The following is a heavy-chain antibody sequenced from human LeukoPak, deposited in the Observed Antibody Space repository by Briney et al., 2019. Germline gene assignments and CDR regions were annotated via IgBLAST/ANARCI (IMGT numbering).Heavy chain of an antibody. CDR3: ARNAAAGTYNWFDP. J-gene: IGHJ5*02. D-gene: IGHD6-13*01. V-gene: IGHV3-23*01. CDR1: GFTFSSYA. CDR2: ISGSGGST. Sequence: GGSLRLSCAASGFTFSSYAVSWVRQAPGKGLEWVSDISGSGGSTYYADSVKGRFAISRDNSKNSLYLQMNSLRAEDTAVYYCARNAAAGTYNWFDPWGQGTLVTVSS.